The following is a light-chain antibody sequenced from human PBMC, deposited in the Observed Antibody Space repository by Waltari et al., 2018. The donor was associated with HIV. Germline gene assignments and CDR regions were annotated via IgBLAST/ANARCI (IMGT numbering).Light chain of an antibody. CDR3: AAWDDSLSGRV. CDR2: GSN. Sequence: QSVLTQPPSASGTPGQRVTISCSGSSSNIGRSYIYWYQQLPGTAPKLLIYGSNQRPSGVPDRCSGSKSGTSASLAISGLRSEDEADYYCAAWDDSLSGRVFGGGTKLTVL. J-gene: IGLJ3*02. CDR1: SSNIGRSY. V-gene: IGLV1-47*01.